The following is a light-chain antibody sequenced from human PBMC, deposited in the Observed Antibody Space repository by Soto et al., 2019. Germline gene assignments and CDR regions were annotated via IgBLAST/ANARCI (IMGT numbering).Light chain of an antibody. V-gene: IGKV3-15*01. CDR2: DAS. Sequence: EIVVTQSPATLSVSPGKRVILSCGASHSISSNLAWYHQKPGQAPKLLIFDASTRATGVPARFSGSGSGTEFTLTVSSLQSEDIAVYFCQQYNNWPPNFGQGTRLEIK. CDR1: HSISSN. CDR3: QQYNNWPPN. J-gene: IGKJ5*01.